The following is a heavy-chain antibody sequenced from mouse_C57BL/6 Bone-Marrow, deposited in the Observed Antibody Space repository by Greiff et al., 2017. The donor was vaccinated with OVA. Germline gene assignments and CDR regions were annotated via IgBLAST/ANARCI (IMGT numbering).Heavy chain of an antibody. CDR2: INPNYGTT. D-gene: IGHD1-1*01. Sequence: VQLQQSGPELVKPGASVKISCTASGYSFTDYNMNWVKQSNGKSLEWIGVINPNYGTTSYNQKFKGKATLTVDQSSSTAYMQLNSLTSEDSAVYYCACYYGSSYRYFDVWGTGTTVTVSS. CDR1: GYSFTDYN. J-gene: IGHJ1*03. CDR3: ACYYGSSYRYFDV. V-gene: IGHV1-39*01.